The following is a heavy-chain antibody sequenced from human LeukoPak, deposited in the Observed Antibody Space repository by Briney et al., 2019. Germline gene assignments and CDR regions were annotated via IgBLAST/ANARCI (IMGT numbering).Heavy chain of an antibody. J-gene: IGHJ4*02. D-gene: IGHD3-22*01. Sequence: GGSLRLSCAVSGLTVSNVWMNWVRQAPGKGLEWVGRIKSKKDGGTTEFAAPVRGRFTISRDDSQNTLYLQMNSLTSDDTAVYYCAQGSGFYYDYWGQGTLVTVSS. CDR2: IKSKKDGGTT. V-gene: IGHV3-15*07. CDR3: AQGSGFYYDY. CDR1: GLTVSNVW.